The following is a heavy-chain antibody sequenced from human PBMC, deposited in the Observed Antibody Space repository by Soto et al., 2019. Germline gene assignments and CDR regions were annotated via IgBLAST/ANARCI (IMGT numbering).Heavy chain of an antibody. Sequence: QVQLVESGGGVVQPGRSLRLSCAASGFTFSNFGMHWVRQAPGKGLEWVALIWNDGSNKYYVDSVRGRFTISRDNSKNTLCLQMNSLRAEDTAMYYCARDTSHALDIWGHGTVVTVSS. J-gene: IGHJ3*02. CDR2: IWNDGSNK. CDR1: GFTFSNFG. CDR3: ARDTSHALDI. V-gene: IGHV3-33*01.